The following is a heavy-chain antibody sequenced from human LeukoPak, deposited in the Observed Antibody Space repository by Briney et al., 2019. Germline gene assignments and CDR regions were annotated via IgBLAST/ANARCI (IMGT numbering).Heavy chain of an antibody. CDR3: GTNPSGYYDY. V-gene: IGHV1-69*13. J-gene: IGHJ4*02. CDR2: IIPIFGTA. CDR1: GGTFSSYA. D-gene: IGHD3-22*01. Sequence: ASVKVSCTASGGTFSSYAISWVRQAPGQGLEWMGGIIPIFGTANYAQKFQGRVTITADESTSTAYMELSSLRPEDTAVYYCGTNPSGYYDYWGQGTLVTVSS.